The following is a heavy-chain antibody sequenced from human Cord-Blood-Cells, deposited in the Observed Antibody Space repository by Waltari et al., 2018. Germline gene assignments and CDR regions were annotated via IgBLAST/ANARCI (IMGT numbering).Heavy chain of an antibody. V-gene: IGHV1-69*01. Sequence: QVQLVQSGAEVKKPGSSVKVSCKASGGTFSSYAISGVRQAPGPGLEGMGGIIPIFGTANDAQKFQGRVTITADESTSTAYMELSSLRSEDTAVYYCARGVNCSSTSCWYYFDYWGQGTLVTVSS. J-gene: IGHJ4*02. D-gene: IGHD2-2*01. CDR1: GGTFSSYA. CDR3: ARGVNCSSTSCWYYFDY. CDR2: IIPIFGTA.